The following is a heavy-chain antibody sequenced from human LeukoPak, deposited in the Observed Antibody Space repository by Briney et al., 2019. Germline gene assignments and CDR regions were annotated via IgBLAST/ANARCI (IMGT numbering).Heavy chain of an antibody. CDR1: GFTFSSYS. D-gene: IGHD3-3*01. V-gene: IGHV3-48*04. J-gene: IGHJ4*02. Sequence: GGSLRLSCAASGFTFSSYSMNWVRQAPGKGLEWVSYISSSSSTIYYADSVKGRLTISRDNAKNSLYLQMNSLRAEDTAVYYCARPRLRFLEWLLLDYWGQGTLVTVSS. CDR3: ARPRLRFLEWLLLDY. CDR2: ISSSSSTI.